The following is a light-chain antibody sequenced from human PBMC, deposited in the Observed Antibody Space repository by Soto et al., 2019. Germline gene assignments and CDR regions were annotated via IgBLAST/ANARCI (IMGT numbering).Light chain of an antibody. J-gene: IGKJ1*01. V-gene: IGKV3-15*01. CDR1: QSVCSN. CDR2: GAS. Sequence: ETVMTQSPATLSVYPGERATLSCRASQSVCSNLAWYQQKPGQAPRLLIYGASTRATGIPAKFSGSGSGTEFTLTFSSLQSEDFTVYYCQQYNDWPLTFGQGTKVDIK. CDR3: QQYNDWPLT.